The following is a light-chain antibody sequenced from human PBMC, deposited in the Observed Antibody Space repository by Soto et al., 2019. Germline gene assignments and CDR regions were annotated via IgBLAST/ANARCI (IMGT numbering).Light chain of an antibody. Sequence: EIVMTQSQATLSVSPGERATLSCRASQSISNKVGWYQQKPGQAPRLLIYGASTRATGVPPRFSGSGSGTEFTLTIISLQSEDFAVYYCQQYNIWSSITFGQGTRLEIK. CDR3: QQYNIWSSIT. CDR2: GAS. J-gene: IGKJ5*01. CDR1: QSISNK. V-gene: IGKV3-15*01.